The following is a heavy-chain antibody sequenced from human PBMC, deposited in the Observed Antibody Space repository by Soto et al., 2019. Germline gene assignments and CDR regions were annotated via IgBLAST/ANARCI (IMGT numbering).Heavy chain of an antibody. Sequence: PSQTLPLTCSISGDSVSSNSAAWSWIRQSPSRGLEWLGRTYYRSKWYNDYAVSVKSRITVDPDTSKNQFSLQLNSVTPEDTAVYYCGRSGYFGEYLQHWGQGTQVTVSS. CDR2: TYYRSKWYN. CDR1: GDSVSSNSAA. J-gene: IGHJ1*01. V-gene: IGHV6-1*01. CDR3: GRSGYFGEYLQH. D-gene: IGHD3-22*01.